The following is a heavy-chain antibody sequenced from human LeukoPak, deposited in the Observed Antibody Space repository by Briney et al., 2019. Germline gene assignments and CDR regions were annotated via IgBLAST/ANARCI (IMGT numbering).Heavy chain of an antibody. CDR2: IKQDGSEK. Sequence: GGSLRLPCAASGFTFSSHEMNWVRQAPGKGLEWVANIKQDGSEKDYVDSVKGRFTISRDNAKNSLYLQMNSLRAEDTAVYYCARDDCSSTSCYFGEYGMDVWAKGPRSPSPQ. J-gene: IGHJ6*04. D-gene: IGHD2-2*01. CDR3: ARDDCSSTSCYFGEYGMDV. V-gene: IGHV3-7*03. CDR1: GFTFSSHE.